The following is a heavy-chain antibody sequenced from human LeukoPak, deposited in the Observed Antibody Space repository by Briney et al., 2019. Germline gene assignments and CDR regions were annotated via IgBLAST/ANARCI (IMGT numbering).Heavy chain of an antibody. CDR1: GGSFSGYY. CDR2: IYYSGNT. J-gene: IGHJ2*01. D-gene: IGHD2-15*01. V-gene: IGHV4-34*01. CDR3: ARHVAYCSGGTCYSTWYFDL. Sequence: PSETLSLTCAVYGGSFSGYYWSWIRQTPGKGLEWIGSIYYSGNTYYNPSLKSRVTMSVDTSKNHFSLKLSSVAAADTALYYCARHVAYCSGGTCYSTWYFDLWGRGTLVTVSS.